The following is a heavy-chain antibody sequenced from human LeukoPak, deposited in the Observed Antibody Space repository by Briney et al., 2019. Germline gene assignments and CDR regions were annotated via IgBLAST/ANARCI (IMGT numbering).Heavy chain of an antibody. CDR1: GFTSTNFA. J-gene: IGHJ4*02. CDR3: AADLSNPRMGASYLDS. CDR2: IIVGSGAT. D-gene: IGHD3-16*01. Sequence: ASVQVSCKASGFTSTNFAVQWVRQARGQRLEWIGWIIVGSGATKCAQDFQERVTIIRDLSTSTLYMELRSLTSEDTAVYYCAADLSNPRMGASYLDSWGQGTLVTVSS. V-gene: IGHV1-58*01.